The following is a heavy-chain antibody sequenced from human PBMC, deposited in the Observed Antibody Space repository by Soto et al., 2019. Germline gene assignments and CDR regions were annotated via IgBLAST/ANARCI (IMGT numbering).Heavy chain of an antibody. V-gene: IGHV1-69*13. CDR1: GGTFSSYA. CDR3: ARLQGSSTSLEIYYYYYGMDV. J-gene: IGHJ6*02. Sequence: ASVKVSCKASGGTFSSYAISWVRQAPGQGLEWMGGIIPISGTANYAQKFQGRVTITADESTSTAYMELSSLRSEDTAVYYCARLQGSSTSLEIYYYYYGMDVWGQGTTVTVSS. CDR2: IIPISGTA. D-gene: IGHD2-2*01.